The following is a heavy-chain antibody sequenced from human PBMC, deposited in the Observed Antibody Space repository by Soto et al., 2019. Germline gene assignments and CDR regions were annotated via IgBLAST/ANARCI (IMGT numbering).Heavy chain of an antibody. D-gene: IGHD5-12*01. J-gene: IGHJ3*01. CDR1: GFTIRNYA. CDR2: ISGGSDRT. V-gene: IGHV3-23*04. CDR3: EGSWT. Sequence: EVQVVESGGDLVQPGGSLRLSCAASGFTIRNYALSWVRQAPGKALEWVSGISGGSDRTYYADSVKGRFTIFKDNSKNTLYLQMSSLRVEDTAVYHCEGSWTWGQGTMATVSS.